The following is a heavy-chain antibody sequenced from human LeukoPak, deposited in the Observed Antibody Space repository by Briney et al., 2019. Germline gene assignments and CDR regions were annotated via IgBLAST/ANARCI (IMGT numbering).Heavy chain of an antibody. CDR3: ARGNILTGYCFDF. Sequence: SETLSLTCAVYGGSSSGYYWSWIRQTPGRGLEWVGEIHYTGATSYNPSLKSRATISTDTSKNQFSLRLSSVTAADTAIYYCARGNILTGYCFDFWGQGALVTVSS. V-gene: IGHV4-34*01. CDR2: IHYTGAT. D-gene: IGHD3-9*01. J-gene: IGHJ4*02. CDR1: GGSSSGYY.